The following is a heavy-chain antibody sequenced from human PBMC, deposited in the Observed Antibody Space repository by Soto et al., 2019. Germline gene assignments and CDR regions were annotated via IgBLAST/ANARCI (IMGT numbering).Heavy chain of an antibody. V-gene: IGHV3-23*01. CDR3: AKAIAARPPYYYGMDV. J-gene: IGHJ6*02. CDR2: ISGSGGST. Sequence: CAASGFTFSSYAMSWVRQAPGKGLEWVSAISGSGGSTYYADSVKGRFTISRDNSNNTLYLQMNSLRAEDTAVYYCAKAIAARPPYYYGMDVWGQGTTVTVSS. CDR1: GFTFSSYA. D-gene: IGHD6-6*01.